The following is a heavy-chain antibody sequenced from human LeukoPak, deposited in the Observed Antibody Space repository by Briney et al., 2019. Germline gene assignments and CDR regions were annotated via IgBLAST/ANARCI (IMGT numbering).Heavy chain of an antibody. V-gene: IGHV4-4*07. CDR3: ARGTSSGWPEGAFDY. Sequence: SETLSLTCTVSGGSISSYYWSWIRQPAGKGLEWIGRIYTSGSTNYNPSLKSRVTMSVDTSKNQFSLKLSSVTAADTAVYYCARGTSSGWPEGAFDYWGQGTLVSVSS. D-gene: IGHD6-19*01. CDR2: IYTSGST. CDR1: GGSISSYY. J-gene: IGHJ4*02.